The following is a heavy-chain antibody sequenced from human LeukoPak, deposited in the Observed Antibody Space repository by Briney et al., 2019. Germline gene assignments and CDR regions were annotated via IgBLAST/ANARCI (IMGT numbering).Heavy chain of an antibody. Sequence: GASVKVSCKVSGYTLTELSMHWVRQAPGKGLEWMGGFDPEDGETIYAQRFQGRVTMTGDTSTDTAYMELSSLRSEDTAVYYCATAYYDFWSGYRAGRATVGFDPWGQGTLVTVSS. D-gene: IGHD3-3*01. V-gene: IGHV1-24*01. CDR2: FDPEDGET. CDR3: ATAYYDFWSGYRAGRATVGFDP. J-gene: IGHJ5*02. CDR1: GYTLTELS.